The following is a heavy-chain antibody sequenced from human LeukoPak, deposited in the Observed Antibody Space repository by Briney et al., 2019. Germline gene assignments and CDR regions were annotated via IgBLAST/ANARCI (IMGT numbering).Heavy chain of an antibody. Sequence: ASVKVSCKASGYTFSVYYMHWVRQAPGRGLDWMGWIKPNSGVTNYAQKFQGRVTMTRDTSISTAYMELSSLRSDDAAVYYCVISQIHFDKEDCWGQGTLVTVSS. D-gene: IGHD3-9*01. CDR1: GYTFSVYY. CDR3: VISQIHFDKEDC. V-gene: IGHV1-2*02. CDR2: IKPNSGVT. J-gene: IGHJ4*02.